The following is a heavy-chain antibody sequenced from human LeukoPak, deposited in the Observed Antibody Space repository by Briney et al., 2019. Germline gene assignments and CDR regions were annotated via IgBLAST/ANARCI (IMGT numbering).Heavy chain of an antibody. CDR2: VRNKANSYTA. CDR1: GFTFSDHY. CDR3: TRIVMGSFDY. V-gene: IGHV3-72*01. Sequence: GGSLRLSCTASGFTFSDHYMAWVRQAPGKGLQWVGRVRNKANSYTAEYAASVKGRFTISRDDSKNSLYLQMNSLKTEDTAVYYCTRIVMGSFDYWGRDNVDRVSS. D-gene: IGHD1-26*01. J-gene: IGHJ4*02.